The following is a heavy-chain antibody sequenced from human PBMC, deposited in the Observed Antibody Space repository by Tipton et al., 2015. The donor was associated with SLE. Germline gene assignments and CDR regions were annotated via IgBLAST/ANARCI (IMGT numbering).Heavy chain of an antibody. D-gene: IGHD1-26*01. CDR3: ARAALSHSGTYPFDI. V-gene: IGHV3-74*01. CDR1: GFTFSTYW. J-gene: IGHJ3*02. CDR2: VNSDGGST. Sequence: SLILSCAASGFTFSTYWMHWVRQVPGKGLVWVSRVNSDGGSTSYADSVKGRFTISRDNFRNTLYLQMNNLRAEDTAVYLCARAALSHSGTYPFDIWGQGTMVTVSS.